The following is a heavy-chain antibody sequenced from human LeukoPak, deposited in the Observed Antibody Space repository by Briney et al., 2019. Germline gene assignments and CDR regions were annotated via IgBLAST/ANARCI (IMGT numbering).Heavy chain of an antibody. V-gene: IGHV3-23*01. D-gene: IGHD3-22*01. CDR2: TSGSGGST. Sequence: GGSLRLSCAASGFTFSSYAMSWVRQAPGKGLEWVSVTSGSGGSTSDADSVKGRFTISRDNSKNTLYLQMNSLRAEDTAVYYCAREGTLANYYDSSGLDYWGQGTLVTVSS. CDR1: GFTFSSYA. CDR3: AREGTLANYYDSSGLDY. J-gene: IGHJ4*02.